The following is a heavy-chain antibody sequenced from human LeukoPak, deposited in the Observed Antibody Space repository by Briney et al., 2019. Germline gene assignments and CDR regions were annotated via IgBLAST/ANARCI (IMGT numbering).Heavy chain of an antibody. CDR3: AKDAGWSSLEYFQH. V-gene: IGHV3-30*02. CDR2: IRYDGSNK. CDR1: GFTFSSYG. J-gene: IGHJ1*01. Sequence: PGGSLRLSCAASGFTFSSYGVHWVRQAPGKGLEWVAFIRYDGSNKYYADSVKGRFTISRDNSKNTLYLQMNSLRAEDTAVYYCAKDAGWSSLEYFQHWGQGTLVTVSS. D-gene: IGHD2-21*01.